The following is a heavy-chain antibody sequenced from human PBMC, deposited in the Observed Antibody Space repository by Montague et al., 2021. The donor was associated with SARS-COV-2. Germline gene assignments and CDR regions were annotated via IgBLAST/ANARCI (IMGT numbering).Heavy chain of an antibody. CDR2: GDYSGST. D-gene: IGHD3-10*01. CDR3: ARDVDRGLGAEDRFDP. Sequence: SETLSLTCTVSGGSIITSNYYWGWLRQPPGKGLEWIGSGDYSGSTSYNPSLTSRVTISVDTSKNQFSLNLTSVTAADTAVYYGARDVDRGLGAEDRFDPWGQGTLVTVSS. CDR1: GGSIITSNYY. J-gene: IGHJ5*02. V-gene: IGHV4-39*02.